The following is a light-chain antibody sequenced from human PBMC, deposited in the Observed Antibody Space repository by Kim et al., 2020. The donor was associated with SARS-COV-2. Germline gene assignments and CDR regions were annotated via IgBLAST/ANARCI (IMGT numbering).Light chain of an antibody. CDR2: DVS. CDR3: SSYTVSSTLV. V-gene: IGLV2-14*03. J-gene: IGLJ3*02. Sequence: GQSVTHSSTGTSSVVGVSNYVSWYQQHQGKAPKLMIYDVSNGRSGVSHRFSGSKSGDTTSLTISGLQDENEADYYCSSYTVSSTLVCGGGTKLTVL. CDR1: SSVVGVSNY.